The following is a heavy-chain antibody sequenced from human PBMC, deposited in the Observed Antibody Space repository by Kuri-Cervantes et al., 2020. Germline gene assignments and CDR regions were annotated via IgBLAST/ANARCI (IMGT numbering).Heavy chain of an antibody. D-gene: IGHD2-2*01. V-gene: IGHV4-38-2*01. J-gene: IGHJ4*02. CDR3: ASQAQLPAKSGDY. CDR2: IYHSGST. CDR1: GYSISSGYY. Sequence: SETLSLTCAVSGYSISSGYYWGWIRQPPGKGLEWIGSIYHSGSTYYNPSLKSGVTISVDTSKNQFSLKLSSVTAADTAVYYCASQAQLPAKSGDYWGQGTLVTVSS.